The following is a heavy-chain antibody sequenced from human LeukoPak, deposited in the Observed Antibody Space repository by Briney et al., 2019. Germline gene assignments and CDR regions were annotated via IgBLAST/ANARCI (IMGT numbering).Heavy chain of an antibody. D-gene: IGHD3-22*01. J-gene: IGHJ2*01. CDR1: GGSISSYY. CDR2: IYYSGST. CDR3: ARRALYYYDSSGYRQPYWYFDL. V-gene: IGHV4-59*08. Sequence: SETLSLTCTVSGGSISSYYWSWIRQPPGKGLEWVGYIYYSGSTNYNPALKSRVTISVAPSKNPFSLKLSSVTAADTAVYYCARRALYYYDSSGYRQPYWYFDLWGRGTLVTVSS.